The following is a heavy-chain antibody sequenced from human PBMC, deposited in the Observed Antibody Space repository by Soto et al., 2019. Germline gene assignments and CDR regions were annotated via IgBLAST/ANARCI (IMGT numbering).Heavy chain of an antibody. CDR3: AKGDNLGPKTGYAFDP. CDR2: TYFRSKWYN. D-gene: IGHD5-12*01. Sequence: SQTLSRTCAISGESVSSNNASWNWIRQSPSRGLEWLGRTYFRSKWYNDYAVSVKSRIIINPDTSNNQFSLQLNSVTPEDTAVYFCAKGDNLGPKTGYAFDPWGQGIMVTVTS. V-gene: IGHV6-1*01. CDR1: GESVSSNNAS. J-gene: IGHJ5*02.